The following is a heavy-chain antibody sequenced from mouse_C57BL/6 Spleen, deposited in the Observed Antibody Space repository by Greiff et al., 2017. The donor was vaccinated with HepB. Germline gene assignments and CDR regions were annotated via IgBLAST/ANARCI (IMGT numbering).Heavy chain of an antibody. CDR3: ARAVVATDYYAMDY. CDR1: GYTFTSYG. CDR2: IYPRSGNT. J-gene: IGHJ4*01. Sequence: VQLQQSGAELARPGASVKLSCKASGYTFTSYGISWVKQRTGQGLEWIGEIYPRSGNTYYNEKFKGKATLTADKSSSTAYMELRSLTSEDSAVYFCARAVVATDYYAMDYWGQGTSVTVSS. D-gene: IGHD1-1*01. V-gene: IGHV1-81*01.